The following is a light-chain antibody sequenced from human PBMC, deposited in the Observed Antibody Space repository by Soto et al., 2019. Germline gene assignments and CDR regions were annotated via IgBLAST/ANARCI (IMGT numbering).Light chain of an antibody. Sequence: EIVLTQSPGTLSLSPGERATLSCRASQSVSNNYLAWYQQKPGQAPRLLIYGASNRATGIPDRFSGSGSGTDFTLTISRLEPEDFAVYYCQDFAYPEWTFGQGTKVEI. V-gene: IGKV3-20*01. CDR3: QDFAYPEWT. CDR1: QSVSNNY. CDR2: GAS. J-gene: IGKJ1*01.